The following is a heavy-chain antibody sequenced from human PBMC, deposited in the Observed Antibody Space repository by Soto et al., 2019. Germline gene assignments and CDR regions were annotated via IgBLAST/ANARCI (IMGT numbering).Heavy chain of an antibody. CDR2: ISYDGSNK. V-gene: IGHV3-30*18. D-gene: IGHD6-13*01. Sequence: GGSLRLSCAASGFTFGSYGMHWVRQAPGKGLEWVAVISYDGSNKYYADSVKGRFTISRDNSKNTLYLQMNSLRAEDTAVYYCAKDHYSSSWYRFGTYYYYGMDVWGQGTTVTVSS. J-gene: IGHJ6*02. CDR3: AKDHYSSSWYRFGTYYYYGMDV. CDR1: GFTFGSYG.